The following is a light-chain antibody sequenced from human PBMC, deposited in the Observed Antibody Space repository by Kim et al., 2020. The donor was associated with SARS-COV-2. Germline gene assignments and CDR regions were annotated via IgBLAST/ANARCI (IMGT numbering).Light chain of an antibody. CDR2: QDT. CDR1: KLGDKY. V-gene: IGLV3-1*01. J-gene: IGLJ2*01. Sequence: SYELTQPPSVSVSAGQTASITCSGDKLGDKYVCXYQQKPGQSPVLVIYQDTKRPSGIPGRFSGSNSGNTATLTISGTQPMDEADYYCQAWDSSTVVFGGG. CDR3: QAWDSSTVV.